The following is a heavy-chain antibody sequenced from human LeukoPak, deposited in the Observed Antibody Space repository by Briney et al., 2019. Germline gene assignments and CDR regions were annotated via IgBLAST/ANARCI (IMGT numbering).Heavy chain of an antibody. Sequence: GSLRLSCAASGFTFSSYSMNWVRQPPGKGLEWIGDIFYSGSTYYNPSLKSRVTISLDTSRNQFSLKLTSVTAADTAVYYCANSNGSAFVAIWGEGKRVTVSS. CDR3: ANSNGSAFVAI. CDR1: GFTFSSYS. V-gene: IGHV4-59*12. D-gene: IGHD3-10*01. CDR2: IFYSGST. J-gene: IGHJ3*02.